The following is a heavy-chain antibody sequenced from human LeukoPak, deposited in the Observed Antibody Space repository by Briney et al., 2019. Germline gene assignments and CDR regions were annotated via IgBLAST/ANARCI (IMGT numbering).Heavy chain of an antibody. Sequence: SETLSLTCTVSGGSISSYYWSWIRQPAGKGLEWIGRIYTSGSTNYNPSLKSRVTMSVDTSKNQFSLKLSSVTAADTAVYYCARGRSTVTPPPYFDYWGQGTLVTVSS. J-gene: IGHJ4*02. V-gene: IGHV4-4*07. CDR1: GGSISSYY. CDR2: IYTSGST. D-gene: IGHD4-17*01. CDR3: ARGRSTVTPPPYFDY.